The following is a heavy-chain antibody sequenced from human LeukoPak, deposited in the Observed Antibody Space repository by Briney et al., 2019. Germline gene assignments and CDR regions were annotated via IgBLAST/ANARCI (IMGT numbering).Heavy chain of an antibody. Sequence: GGSLRLSCAASGFTVSSNYMTWVRQAPGKGLEWVSIIYSGGGTYYADSVKGRFTISRDNSKNTLYLQMNSLRAEDTAVYYCAKSRRVSYYFDYWGQGTLVTVSS. V-gene: IGHV3-53*01. CDR1: GFTVSSNY. D-gene: IGHD5/OR15-5a*01. CDR2: IYSGGGT. CDR3: AKSRRVSYYFDY. J-gene: IGHJ4*02.